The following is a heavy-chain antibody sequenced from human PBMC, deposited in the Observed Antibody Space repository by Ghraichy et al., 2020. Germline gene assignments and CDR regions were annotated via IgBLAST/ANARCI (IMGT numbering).Heavy chain of an antibody. J-gene: IGHJ6*03. D-gene: IGHD3-16*01. CDR3: ARDRRFIHFYYYMDV. Sequence: SETLSLTCTVSNGSISSYYWSWIRQPAGKGLEWIGRIYTSGSTNYNPSLKSRVTMSVDTSKNQFSLKLSSLTAADTAVYYCARDRRFIHFYYYMDVWGKGTTVTVSS. CDR1: NGSISSYY. V-gene: IGHV4-4*07. CDR2: IYTSGST.